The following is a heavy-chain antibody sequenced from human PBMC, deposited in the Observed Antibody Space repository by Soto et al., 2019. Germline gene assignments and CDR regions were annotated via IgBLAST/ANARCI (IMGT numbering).Heavy chain of an antibody. CDR1: GGTFSSYA. J-gene: IGHJ4*02. V-gene: IGHV1-69*01. CDR3: ASGPNHSGHYRY. Sequence: QVQLVQSGAEVKKPGSSVKVSCKASGGTFSSYAISWVRQAPGQGLEWMGGIIPIFGTANYAQKFQGRVTITADESTSTAYMELSRPRSEYTSAYYSASGPNHSGHYRYWGQGTLVTVYS. D-gene: IGHD5-12*01. CDR2: IIPIFGTA.